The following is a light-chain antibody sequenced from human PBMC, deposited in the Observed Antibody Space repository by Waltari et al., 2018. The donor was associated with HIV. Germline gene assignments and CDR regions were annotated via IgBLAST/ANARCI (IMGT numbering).Light chain of an antibody. Sequence: DIRMTQSPSTLSASAGDRVTITCRASQNINSWLAWYQQRPGKAPRLLIHKASNLEFGVPSRFSGGGSGTEFNLTIDSLQPEDFATYYCQQYNIDFYTFGQGTKV. CDR3: QQYNIDFYT. V-gene: IGKV1-5*03. J-gene: IGKJ3*01. CDR2: KAS. CDR1: QNINSW.